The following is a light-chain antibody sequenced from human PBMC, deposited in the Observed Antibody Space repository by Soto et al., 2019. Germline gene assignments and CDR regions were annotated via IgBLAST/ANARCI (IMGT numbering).Light chain of an antibody. CDR3: SSYAGGHNLV. CDR2: EVG. CDR1: SSDVGAYDY. Sequence: QSALTQPPSASGSPGQSVTISCTGLSSDVGAYDYVSWYQQHPGKAPKLLIYEVGKRPSGVPRRFSGSKSGNTASLNVSGLRAEDEAEYHCSSYAGGHNLVFGGGTKATVL. V-gene: IGLV2-8*01. J-gene: IGLJ3*02.